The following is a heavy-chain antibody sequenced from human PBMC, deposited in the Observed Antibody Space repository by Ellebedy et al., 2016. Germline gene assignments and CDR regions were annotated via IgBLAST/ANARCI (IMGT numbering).Heavy chain of an antibody. CDR2: ISSNSSYI. D-gene: IGHD2-2*01. CDR1: GFTFNSHN. J-gene: IGHJ4*02. CDR3: ARGGGEYCSSRFDY. Sequence: GESLKISCAASGFTFNSHNMNWVRQAPGKGLEWVSSISSNSSYINYADSLKGRFTISRDNAKNSLYLQMNSLGAEDTAVYYCARGGGEYCSSRFDYWGQGTLVTVSS. V-gene: IGHV3-21*01.